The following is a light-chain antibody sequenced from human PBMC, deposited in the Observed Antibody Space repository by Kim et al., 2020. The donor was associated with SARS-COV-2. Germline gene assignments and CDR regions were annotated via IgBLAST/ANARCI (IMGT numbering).Light chain of an antibody. Sequence: QSALTQPRSVSGPPGQSVTISCTGTSSDVGGYNYVSWYQQHPGKAPKLMIYDVSKRPSGVPDRFSGSKSGNTASLTISGLQAEDEADYYCCSYAGSYTLVFGGGTQLTVL. V-gene: IGLV2-11*01. CDR3: CSYAGSYTLV. CDR1: SSDVGGYNY. CDR2: DVS. J-gene: IGLJ2*01.